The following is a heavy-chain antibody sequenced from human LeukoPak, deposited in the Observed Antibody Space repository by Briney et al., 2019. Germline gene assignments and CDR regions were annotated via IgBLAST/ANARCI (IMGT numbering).Heavy chain of an antibody. CDR1: GGSISSSSYY. J-gene: IGHJ6*03. CDR3: ARDSLYYYYYYMDV. Sequence: SETLSLTCTVSGGSISSSSYYWGWIRQPPGKGLEWIGSIYYSGSTYYNPSLKSRVTISVDTSKNQFSPKLSSVTAADTAVYYCARDSLYYYYYYMDVWGKGTTVTVSS. V-gene: IGHV4-39*02. CDR2: IYYSGST.